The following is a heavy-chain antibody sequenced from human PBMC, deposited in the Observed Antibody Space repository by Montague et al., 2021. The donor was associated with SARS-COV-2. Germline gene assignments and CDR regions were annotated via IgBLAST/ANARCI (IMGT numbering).Heavy chain of an antibody. CDR1: GYSIVTGYY. V-gene: IGHV4-38-2*02. J-gene: IGHJ6*02. CDR2: IYHSGST. Sequence: SETLSLTCSVSGYSIVTGYYWAWVRQPPGKALEWIGNIYHSGSTHYNASLKSRVTISVDTSKNQFSLRLSSVTAADTAVYYCARGPVDDNCSDGSCYSRYYYGMDVWGQGTTVTVSS. D-gene: IGHD2-15*01. CDR3: ARGPVDDNCSDGSCYSRYYYGMDV.